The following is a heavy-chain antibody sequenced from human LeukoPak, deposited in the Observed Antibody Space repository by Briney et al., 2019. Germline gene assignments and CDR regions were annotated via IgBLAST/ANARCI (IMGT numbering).Heavy chain of an antibody. CDR1: GFTFSSYS. J-gene: IGHJ6*02. Sequence: SGGSLRLSCAASGFTFSSYSMNWVRQAPGKGLEWVSSISSSSSYIYYADSVKGRFTISRDNAKNSLYLQMNSLRAEDTAVYYCARAPGRSSSYGMDVWGQGTTVTVSS. CDR2: ISSSSSYI. V-gene: IGHV3-21*01. CDR3: ARAPGRSSSYGMDV. D-gene: IGHD3-10*01.